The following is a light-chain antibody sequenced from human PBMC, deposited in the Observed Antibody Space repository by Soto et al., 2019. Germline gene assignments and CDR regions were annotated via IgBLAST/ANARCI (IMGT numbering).Light chain of an antibody. Sequence: AIQMTQSPSSLSASVGDRVTITCRASQGIRNDLGWYQQKPGKAPKLLIYAASSLQSGVLSRFSGSGSGTDFTPTISSLQPEDFTTYYCLQDYNYPLTFGQGTKVEIK. CDR2: AAS. J-gene: IGKJ1*01. V-gene: IGKV1-6*01. CDR1: QGIRND. CDR3: LQDYNYPLT.